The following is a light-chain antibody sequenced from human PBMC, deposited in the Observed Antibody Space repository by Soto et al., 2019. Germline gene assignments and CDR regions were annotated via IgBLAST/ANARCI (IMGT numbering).Light chain of an antibody. Sequence: EIVLTQSPATLSLSPGERATLSCRASQSVSSYLAWYQQKPGQAPRLLIYAAFTRHTGISDRFNGSGSGTDFVHTINRLEPEDSAVYFCLQYDGPPLTFGPGTKVDIK. CDR1: QSVSSY. CDR2: AAF. V-gene: IGKV3-20*01. CDR3: LQYDGPPLT. J-gene: IGKJ3*01.